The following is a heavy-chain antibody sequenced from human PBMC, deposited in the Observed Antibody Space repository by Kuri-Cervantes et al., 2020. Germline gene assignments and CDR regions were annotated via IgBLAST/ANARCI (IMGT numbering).Heavy chain of an antibody. CDR3: ARSYDSSGYPYWYFDL. Sequence: SGPTLVKPTQTLTLTCTFSGFSLTTSGMRVSWIRQPPGKALEWLARIDWDDDKFYRKSLKTRLAISKDTSKNQVVLRTTNMDPADTATYFCARSYDSSGYPYWYFDLWGRGTLVTVSS. D-gene: IGHD3-22*01. V-gene: IGHV2-70*04. J-gene: IGHJ2*01. CDR2: IDWDDDK. CDR1: GFSLTTSGMR.